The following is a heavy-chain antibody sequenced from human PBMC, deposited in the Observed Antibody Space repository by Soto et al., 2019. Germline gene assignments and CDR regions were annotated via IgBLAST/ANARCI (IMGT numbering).Heavy chain of an antibody. D-gene: IGHD6-13*01. CDR3: ARRIVSSSWHPTYGMDV. Sequence: PRESLKISCKGSGCSFTSYWIGWVRQMPGKGLEWMGIIYPGDSDTRYSPSFQGQVTISADKSISTAYLQWSSLKASDTAMYYCARRIVSSSWHPTYGMDVWGQGTKVTVSS. CDR2: IYPGDSDT. V-gene: IGHV5-51*01. J-gene: IGHJ6*02. CDR1: GCSFTSYW.